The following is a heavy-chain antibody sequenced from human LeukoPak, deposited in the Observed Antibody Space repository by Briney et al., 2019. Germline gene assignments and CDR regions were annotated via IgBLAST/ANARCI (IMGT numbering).Heavy chain of an antibody. J-gene: IGHJ4*02. CDR3: AKDLVAGKNYFDY. Sequence: GGSLRLSCAASGFTFGAYAMHWVRQPPGKGLEWVALISYDGNNEWYADSVKGRFTVSRDNSKNTLYLQLNSLRAEDTAIYYCAKDLVAGKNYFDYWGQGTLVTVSS. CDR2: ISYDGNNE. D-gene: IGHD6-19*01. CDR1: GFTFGAYA. V-gene: IGHV3-30*04.